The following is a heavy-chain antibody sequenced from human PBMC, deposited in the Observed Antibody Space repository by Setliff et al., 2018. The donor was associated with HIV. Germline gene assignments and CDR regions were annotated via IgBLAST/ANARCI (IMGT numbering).Heavy chain of an antibody. D-gene: IGHD3-16*01. CDR1: GYSFTTSW. V-gene: IGHV5-10-1*01. CDR2: IDPSDSYT. CDR3: ARHQGGVSNWFDP. J-gene: IGHJ5*02. Sequence: GESLKISCKGSGYSFTTSWISWVRQMPGKGLEWMGRIDPSDSYTNYSPSFQGHVTISADKSISTAYLEWSSLKASDTAMYYCARHQGGVSNWFDPWGQGTLVTVSS.